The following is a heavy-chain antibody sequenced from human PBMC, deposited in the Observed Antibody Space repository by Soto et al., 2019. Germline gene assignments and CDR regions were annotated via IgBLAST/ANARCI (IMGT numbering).Heavy chain of an antibody. CDR2: ISGSGGST. CDR3: AKDSRTKVLLWFGELVSGMDV. CDR1: RFTFSSYA. Sequence: GGSLRLSCAASRFTFSSYAMSWVRQAPGKGLEWVSAISGSGGSTYYADSVKGRFTISRDNSKNTLYLQMNSLRAEDTAVYYCAKDSRTKVLLWFGELVSGMDVWGQGTTVTVSS. J-gene: IGHJ6*02. V-gene: IGHV3-23*01. D-gene: IGHD3-10*01.